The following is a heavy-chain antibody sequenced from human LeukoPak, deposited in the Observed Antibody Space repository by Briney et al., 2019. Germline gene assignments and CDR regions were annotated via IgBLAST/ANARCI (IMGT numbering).Heavy chain of an antibody. J-gene: IGHJ4*02. Sequence: GGSLRLSCAPSGFIFSTYGIHWVRQAPGKGLERVAAIWPDGSNKYYADSVKGRFTISRDNSRNTLYLQMNSLRTEDTAVYYCARAVGPFDYWGQGTLVTVSS. CDR3: ARAVGPFDY. V-gene: IGHV3-33*01. D-gene: IGHD4-23*01. CDR1: GFIFSTYG. CDR2: IWPDGSNK.